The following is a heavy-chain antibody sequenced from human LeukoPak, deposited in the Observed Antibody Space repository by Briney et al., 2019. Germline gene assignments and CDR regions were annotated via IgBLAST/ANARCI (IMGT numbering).Heavy chain of an antibody. J-gene: IGHJ3*02. CDR2: VYYSGTT. D-gene: IGHD3-22*01. CDR3: ARRPSGWAFDI. CDR1: GGSISSYK. Sequence: SETLSLTCTVSGGSISSYKWNWIRQPPGKGLEWMGSVYYSGTTNYNPSLKSRVTISVDTSKNQFSLKLSSVTATDTAVYYCARRPSGWAFDIWGRGTMATVSS. V-gene: IGHV4-59*08.